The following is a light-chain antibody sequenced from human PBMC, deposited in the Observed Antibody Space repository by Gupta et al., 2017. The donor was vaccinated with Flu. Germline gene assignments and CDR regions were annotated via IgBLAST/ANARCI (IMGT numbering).Light chain of an antibody. CDR3: YAATDDSVI. Sequence: SCALTQPSSVSVSPGQTARITCSGDVLAKRYARWFRQKPGQAPVLVLYKDNERPSGIPERLSGSSSGTTVTLTISGAQVEDEADYYCYAATDDSVIFGGGTKLTVL. CDR1: VLAKRY. CDR2: KDN. V-gene: IGLV3-27*01. J-gene: IGLJ2*01.